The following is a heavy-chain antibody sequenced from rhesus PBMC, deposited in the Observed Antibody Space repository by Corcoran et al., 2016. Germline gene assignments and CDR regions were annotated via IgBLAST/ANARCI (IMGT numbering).Heavy chain of an antibody. D-gene: IGHD5-42*01. CDR3: ASLHLGIQSDPYGLDA. V-gene: IGHV4-65*01. CDR1: GGSISSSNW. CDR2: ISGKSGST. J-gene: IGHJ6*01. Sequence: QVQLQESGPGLVKPSETLSLTCAVSGGSISSSNWWSWIRRPPGKGLEWIGDISGKSGSTYYNPPLKRRVTHSTDTPTSQFSLKLSSVAAADTAVYYCASLHLGIQSDPYGLDAWGQGVVVTVSS.